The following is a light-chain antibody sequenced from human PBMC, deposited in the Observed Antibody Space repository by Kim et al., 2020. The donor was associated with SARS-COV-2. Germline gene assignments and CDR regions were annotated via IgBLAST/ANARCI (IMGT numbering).Light chain of an antibody. CDR2: YSS. J-gene: IGKJ1*01. CDR3: QQFHSYPRT. CDR1: QSVNNK. Sequence: DIQMTQSPSTLAASVGDTVTVTCRASQSVNNKVAWYQQRPGQATKLLIYYSSTLETGVPSRFSGSGAGTEFTLTISNLQPDDFATYYCQQFHSYPRTFGQGTKVDIK. V-gene: IGKV1-5*03.